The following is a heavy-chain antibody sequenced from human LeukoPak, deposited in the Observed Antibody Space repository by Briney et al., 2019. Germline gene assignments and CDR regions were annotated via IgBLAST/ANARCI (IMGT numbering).Heavy chain of an antibody. J-gene: IGHJ4*02. CDR1: GYTFTSYG. D-gene: IGHD1-1*01. CDR3: ARAAINWKSNQEEFDY. Sequence: ASVKVSCKASGYTFTSYGISWVRQAPGQGLEWMGWISAYNGNTNYAQKLQGRATMTTDTSTSTAYMELRSLRSDDTAVYYCARAAINWKSNQEEFDYWGQGTLVTVSS. CDR2: ISAYNGNT. V-gene: IGHV1-18*01.